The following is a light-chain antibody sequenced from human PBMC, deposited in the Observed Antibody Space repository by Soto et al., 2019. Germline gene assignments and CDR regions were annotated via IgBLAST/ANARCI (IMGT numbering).Light chain of an antibody. V-gene: IGKV1-33*01. CDR2: DAS. Sequence: DIHLTQYPSSMSSSVGDRVTITCQASQDSNNYLNWYQQKPGKAPTLLIFDASSVETGVPSRFSGSGSGTHFTFTISSLEPEDIATYHCQQYEDLPLTFGGGTRVELK. CDR3: QQYEDLPLT. CDR1: QDSNNY. J-gene: IGKJ4*01.